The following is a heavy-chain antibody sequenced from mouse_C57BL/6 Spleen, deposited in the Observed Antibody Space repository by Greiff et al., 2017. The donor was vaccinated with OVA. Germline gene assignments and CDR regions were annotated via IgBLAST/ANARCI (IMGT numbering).Heavy chain of an antibody. CDR3: TRTLYFYYCDY. CDR1: GYTFTDYE. J-gene: IGHJ2*01. Sequence: QVQLQQSGAELVRPGASVTLSCKASGYTFTDYEMHWVKQTPVHGLEWIGAIDPETGGTAYNQKFKGKAILTADKSSSTAYMELRSLTSEDSAVYYCTRTLYFYYCDYWGQGTTLTVSS. D-gene: IGHD2-1*01. V-gene: IGHV1-15*01. CDR2: IDPETGGT.